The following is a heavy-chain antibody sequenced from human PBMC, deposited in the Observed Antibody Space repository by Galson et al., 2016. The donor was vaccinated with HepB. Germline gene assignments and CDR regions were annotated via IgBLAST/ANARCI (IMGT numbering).Heavy chain of an antibody. V-gene: IGHV3-30*04. CDR3: ARDPTEVVVPTSSD. Sequence: SLRLSCAASGFTFSSYSLHWVRQAPGKGLEWVAVISYDGSNKYYAKSVKGRFTISRDNSKNTVYMQLNSLRAEDTAVYYCARDPTEVVVPTSSDRGQGTLVTVSS. CDR2: ISYDGSNK. D-gene: IGHD2-2*01. CDR1: GFTFSSYS. J-gene: IGHJ4*02.